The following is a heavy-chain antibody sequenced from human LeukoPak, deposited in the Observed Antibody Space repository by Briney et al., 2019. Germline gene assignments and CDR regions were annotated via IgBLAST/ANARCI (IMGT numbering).Heavy chain of an antibody. CDR2: INHSGST. J-gene: IGHJ4*02. V-gene: IGHV4-34*01. CDR1: GGSFSGYY. D-gene: IGHD2-2*01. CDR3: ASKPWCSSTSCYYFDY. Sequence: PSETLSLTCAVYGGSFSGYYWSWIRQPPGKGREWIGEINHSGSTNYNLSLKSRVTISVDTSKNQFSLKLSSVTAADTAVYYCASKPWCSSTSCYYFDYWGQGTLVTVSS.